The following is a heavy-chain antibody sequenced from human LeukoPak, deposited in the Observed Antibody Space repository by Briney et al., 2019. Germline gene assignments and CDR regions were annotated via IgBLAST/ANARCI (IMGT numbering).Heavy chain of an antibody. CDR3: ARWYYDFWSGYYRLGYYYMDV. CDR2: INHSGST. Sequence: SETLSLTCAVYGGSFSGYYWSWIRQPPGKGLEWIGEINHSGSTNYNPSLKSRVTISVDTSTNQFYLKLSSVTAADTAVYYCARWYYDFWSGYYRLGYYYMDVWGKGTTVTVSS. CDR1: GGSFSGYY. J-gene: IGHJ6*03. V-gene: IGHV4-34*01. D-gene: IGHD3-3*01.